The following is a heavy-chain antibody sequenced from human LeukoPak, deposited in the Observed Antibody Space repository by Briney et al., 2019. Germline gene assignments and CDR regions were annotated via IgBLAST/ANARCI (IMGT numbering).Heavy chain of an antibody. Sequence: GGSLRLSCVVSGFTFSNYWMSWVRQAPGKGLEWVINIRPDGGEKYFVDSVRGRFTISRDNAKNSLYLQMNNLRAGDTAVYYCARDREIFGVAFGSYFDHWGQGTLVTVSS. V-gene: IGHV3-7*01. CDR1: GFTFSNYW. J-gene: IGHJ4*02. D-gene: IGHD3-3*01. CDR3: ARDREIFGVAFGSYFDH. CDR2: IRPDGGEK.